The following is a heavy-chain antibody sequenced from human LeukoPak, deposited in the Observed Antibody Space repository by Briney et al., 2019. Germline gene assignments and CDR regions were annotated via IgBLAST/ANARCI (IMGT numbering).Heavy chain of an antibody. D-gene: IGHD6-13*01. CDR1: GFTVSSNC. V-gene: IGHV3-66*01. CDR3: ARDEQQLSFDY. CDR2: IYSGGST. Sequence: PGGSLRLSCAASGFTVSSNCMSWVRQAPGKGLEWVSVIYSGGSTYYADSVKGRFTISRDNSKNTLYLQMNSLRAEDTAVYYCARDEQQLSFDYWGQGTLVTVSS. J-gene: IGHJ4*02.